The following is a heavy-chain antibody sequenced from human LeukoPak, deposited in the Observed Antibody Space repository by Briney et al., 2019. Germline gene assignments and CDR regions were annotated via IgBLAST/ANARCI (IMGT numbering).Heavy chain of an antibody. V-gene: IGHV1-2*02. CDR1: GYTFTDYY. J-gene: IGHJ5*02. CDR2: INTKTGRT. CDR3: ARADFIDAGPYVIAP. D-gene: IGHD3-3*01. Sequence: GASVRVSCKTSGYTFTDYYIHWVRQAPGQGLEWMGWINTKTGRTSFARTFQGRVTLTRDPSITTVYMDMAWLTSDDTAIYFRARADFIDAGPYVIAPWGQGTLVTVSS.